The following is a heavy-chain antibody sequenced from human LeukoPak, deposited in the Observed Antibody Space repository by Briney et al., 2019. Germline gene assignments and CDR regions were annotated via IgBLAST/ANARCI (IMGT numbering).Heavy chain of an antibody. V-gene: IGHV1-46*01. Sequence: ASVTVSCMASGYTFTSYYIHWVRQATGQGPEWMGIINPSGGSTSYAQKFQGRVTMTRDTSTSTVYMEVSSLRSEDTAVYYCARAGSYGPFDYWGQGTLVTVSS. CDR3: ARAGSYGPFDY. D-gene: IGHD5-18*01. CDR2: INPSGGST. CDR1: GYTFTSYY. J-gene: IGHJ4*02.